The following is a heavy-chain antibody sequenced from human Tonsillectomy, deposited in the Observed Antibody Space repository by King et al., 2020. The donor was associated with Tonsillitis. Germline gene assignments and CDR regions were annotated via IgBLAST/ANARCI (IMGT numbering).Heavy chain of an antibody. Sequence: VQLVESGAEVKKPGESLKISCKGSGYSFTSYWIGWVRQMPGKGLEWMGIIYTGDSDTRYSPSFQGQVTISADKSISTAYLQWSSLKASDTAMYYCARALAVAGTREYFDYWGQGTLVTVSS. J-gene: IGHJ4*02. V-gene: IGHV5-51*01. CDR1: GYSFTSYW. CDR2: IYTGDSDT. D-gene: IGHD6-19*01. CDR3: ARALAVAGTREYFDY.